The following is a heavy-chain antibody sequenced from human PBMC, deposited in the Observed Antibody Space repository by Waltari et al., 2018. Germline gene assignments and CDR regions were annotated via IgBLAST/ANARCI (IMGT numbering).Heavy chain of an antibody. CDR3: ARSFYYDSSGYLDY. V-gene: IGHV1-69*02. Sequence: QVQLVQSGAEVKKPGSSVKVSCKASGGTFSSYTISWVRQAPGQGLEWMGRIIPILGIANYAQKFQGRVTITADKSTSTAYMELSSLRSEDTAVYYCARSFYYDSSGYLDYWGQGTLVTVSS. CDR1: GGTFSSYT. CDR2: IIPILGIA. J-gene: IGHJ4*02. D-gene: IGHD3-22*01.